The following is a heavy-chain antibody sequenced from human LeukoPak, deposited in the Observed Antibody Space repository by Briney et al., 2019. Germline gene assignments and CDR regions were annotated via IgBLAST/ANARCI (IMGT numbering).Heavy chain of an antibody. D-gene: IGHD6-13*01. J-gene: IGHJ4*02. Sequence: ASVKVSSKASGYTFTSYGISWVRQAPGQGLEWMGWISAYNGNTNYAQKLQGRVTMTTDTSTSTAYMELRSLRSDDTAVYYCARTPSTSETAAGSFDYWGQGTLVTVSS. V-gene: IGHV1-18*01. CDR2: ISAYNGNT. CDR3: ARTPSTSETAAGSFDY. CDR1: GYTFTSYG.